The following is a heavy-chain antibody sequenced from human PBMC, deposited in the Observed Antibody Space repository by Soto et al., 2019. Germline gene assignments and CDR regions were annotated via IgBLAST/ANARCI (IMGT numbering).Heavy chain of an antibody. J-gene: IGHJ6*02. Sequence: SETLSLTCTVSGGSILNGGHYWTWIRQPPGKGLEWIGKIFFSGNTHYNTALKSRVTMPVDTSRDQVSLRLRSVTRADTAVYYCARDQYDFRSGSYYYAMEVWGQGTKVTVSS. CDR1: GGSILNGGHY. CDR2: IFFSGNT. V-gene: IGHV4-61*08. CDR3: ARDQYDFRSGSYYYAMEV. D-gene: IGHD3-3*01.